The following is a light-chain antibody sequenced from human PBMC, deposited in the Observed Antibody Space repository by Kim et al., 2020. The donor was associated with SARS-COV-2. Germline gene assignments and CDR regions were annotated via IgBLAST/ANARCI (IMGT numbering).Light chain of an antibody. V-gene: IGKV3-20*01. Sequence: LAPGERATLSCRASQSVSRNYLAWYQQRPGQAPRLLIYDASTRATGTPDRFSGSGSRTDFTLTISRLEPEDFAVYFCQQYGNSPYTFGQGTKLEIK. J-gene: IGKJ2*01. CDR1: QSVSRNY. CDR2: DAS. CDR3: QQYGNSPYT.